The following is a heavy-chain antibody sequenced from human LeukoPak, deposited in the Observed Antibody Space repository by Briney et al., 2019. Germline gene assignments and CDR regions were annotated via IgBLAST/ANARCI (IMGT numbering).Heavy chain of an antibody. CDR3: ARSSSVAGTVDYFDY. D-gene: IGHD6-19*01. V-gene: IGHV4-39*07. J-gene: IGHJ4*02. CDR1: GGSISSSSYY. Sequence: SETLSLTCTVSGGSISSSSYYWGWIRQPPGKGLEWIGSIYYSGSTYYNPSLKSRVTISVDTSKNQFSLKLSSVTAADTAVYYCARSSSVAGTVDYFDYWGQGTLVTVSS. CDR2: IYYSGST.